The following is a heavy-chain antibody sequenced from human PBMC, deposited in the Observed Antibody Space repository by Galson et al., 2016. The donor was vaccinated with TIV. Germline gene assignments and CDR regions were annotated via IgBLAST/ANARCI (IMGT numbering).Heavy chain of an antibody. V-gene: IGHV3-66*02. J-gene: IGHJ6*02. D-gene: IGHD2-8*01. Sequence: SLRLSCAASGLSVTINYMTWVRQAPGKGLEWVSLISDGGNTYYPDSVKGRFTISRDNSKNTLYLQMNSLRVEDTAVYYCARDRMVDATYYYYYYGMDVWGQGILVTVSS. CDR1: GLSVTINY. CDR2: ISDGGNT. CDR3: ARDRMVDATYYYYYYGMDV.